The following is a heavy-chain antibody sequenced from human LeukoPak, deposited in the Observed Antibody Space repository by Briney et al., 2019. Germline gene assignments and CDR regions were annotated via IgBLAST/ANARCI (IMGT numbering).Heavy chain of an antibody. Sequence: SVKVSCRASGGTFSSYAISWVRQAPGQGLEWMGGIIPIFGTANYAQKFQGRVTITADESTSTAYMELSSLRSEDTAVYYCARDGNGDYAGDPPEYWGQGTLVTVSS. J-gene: IGHJ4*02. D-gene: IGHD4-17*01. CDR3: ARDGNGDYAGDPPEY. CDR2: IIPIFGTA. V-gene: IGHV1-69*13. CDR1: GGTFSSYA.